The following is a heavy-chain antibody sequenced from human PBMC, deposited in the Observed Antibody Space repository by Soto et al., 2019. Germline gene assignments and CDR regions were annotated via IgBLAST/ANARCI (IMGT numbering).Heavy chain of an antibody. CDR2: INPSGGST. J-gene: IGHJ5*02. D-gene: IGHD2-21*02. V-gene: IGHV1-46*01. CDR1: GYTFTSYY. CDR3: ARETSYCGGDCPNWFDP. Sequence: QVQLVQSGAEVKKPGASVKVSCKASGYTFTSYYMHWVRQAPGQGLEWMGIINPSGGSTSYAQKFQCRVTMTRETSTSTVYMELSSLRSEDTAVYYCARETSYCGGDCPNWFDPWGQGTLVTVSS.